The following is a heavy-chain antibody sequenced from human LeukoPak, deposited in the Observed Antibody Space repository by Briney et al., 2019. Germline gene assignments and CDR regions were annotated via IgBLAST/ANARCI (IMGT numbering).Heavy chain of an antibody. CDR2: ISSSGSTI. Sequence: PGGSLRLSCAASGFTFSSYEMNWVRQAPGKGLEWVSYISSSGSTIYYADSVKGRFTISRDNAKNSLYLQMNSLTAEDTAVYYCARGGSSCYNWFDPWGQGTLVTVSS. CDR3: ARGGSSCYNWFDP. D-gene: IGHD6-13*01. J-gene: IGHJ5*02. CDR1: GFTFSSYE. V-gene: IGHV3-48*03.